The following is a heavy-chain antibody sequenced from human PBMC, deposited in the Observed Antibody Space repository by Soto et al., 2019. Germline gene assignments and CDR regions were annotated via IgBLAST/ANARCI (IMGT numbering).Heavy chain of an antibody. CDR2: ISSSSSTI. D-gene: IGHD4-17*01. CDR1: GFTFSSYS. Sequence: GGSLRLSCAASGFTFSSYSMNWVRQAPWKGLEWVSYISSSSSTIDYADSVKGRFTISRDNAKNSLYLQMNSLRDEDTAVYYCGRPGSDYASSWLAFDYWGQGTLVTVSS. V-gene: IGHV3-48*02. CDR3: GRPGSDYASSWLAFDY. J-gene: IGHJ4*02.